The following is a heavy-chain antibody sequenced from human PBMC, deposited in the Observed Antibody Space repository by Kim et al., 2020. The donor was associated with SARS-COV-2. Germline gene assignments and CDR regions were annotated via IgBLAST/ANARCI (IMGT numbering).Heavy chain of an antibody. CDR3: ARDLDYDFWSGYSRSFDY. Sequence: KSRFTISRDNAKNSLYLQMNSLRDEDTAVYYCARDLDYDFWSGYSRSFDYWGQGTLVTVSS. D-gene: IGHD3-3*01. V-gene: IGHV3-48*02. J-gene: IGHJ4*02.